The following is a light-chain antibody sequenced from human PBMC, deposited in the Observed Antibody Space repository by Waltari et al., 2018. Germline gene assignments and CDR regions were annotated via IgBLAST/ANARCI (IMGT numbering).Light chain of an antibody. Sequence: EIVLTQSPGTLSLSPGERATLSCRASQNINSRHLAWYQQKPGQAPRLLIYDASSRATGIPDRFSGSGSGTVFTLSISRLEPEDSAVYFCLQYISSPRTFGQGTKVEV. V-gene: IGKV3-20*01. CDR2: DAS. J-gene: IGKJ1*01. CDR3: LQYISSPRT. CDR1: QNINSRH.